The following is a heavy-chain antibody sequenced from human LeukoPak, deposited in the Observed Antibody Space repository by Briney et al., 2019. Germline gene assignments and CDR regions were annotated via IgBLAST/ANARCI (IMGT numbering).Heavy chain of an antibody. CDR2: IYTSGST. V-gene: IGHV4-61*02. CDR1: GGSISSGSYY. D-gene: IGHD6-25*01. Sequence: SETPSLTCTVSGGSISSGSYYWSWIRQPAGKGLEWIGRIYTSGSTNYNPSLKSRVTISVDKSKNQFSLKLSSVTAADTAVYYCARGRAALGRWGQGTLVTVSS. J-gene: IGHJ4*02. CDR3: ARGRAALGR.